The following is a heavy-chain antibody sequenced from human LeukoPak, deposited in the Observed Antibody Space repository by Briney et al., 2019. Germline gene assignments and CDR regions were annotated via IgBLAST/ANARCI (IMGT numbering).Heavy chain of an antibody. CDR1: GYTFTGYY. CDR3: ARGLPRRITIFGKAFDI. D-gene: IGHD3-3*01. V-gene: IGHV1-2*02. J-gene: IGHJ3*02. Sequence: ASVKVSCKASGYTFTGYYMHWVRQAPGQGLEWMGWINPNSGGTNYAQKFQGRVTMTRDTSISTAYMELSRLRSDDTAVYYCARGLPRRITIFGKAFDIWGQGTMVTVSS. CDR2: INPNSGGT.